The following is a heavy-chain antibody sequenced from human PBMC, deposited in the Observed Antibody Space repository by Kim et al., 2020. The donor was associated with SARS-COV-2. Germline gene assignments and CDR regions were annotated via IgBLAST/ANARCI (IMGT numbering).Heavy chain of an antibody. CDR2: INTNTGNP. D-gene: IGHD3-10*01. J-gene: IGHJ6*02. Sequence: ASVKVSCKASGYTFTSYAMNWVRQAPGQGLEWMGWINTNTGNPTYAQGFTGRFVFSLDTSVSTAYLQISSLKAEDTAVYYCARGGGGWFGPMALYDYYYGMDVWGQGTTVTVSS. CDR1: GYTFTSYA. CDR3: ARGGGGWFGPMALYDYYYGMDV. V-gene: IGHV7-4-1*02.